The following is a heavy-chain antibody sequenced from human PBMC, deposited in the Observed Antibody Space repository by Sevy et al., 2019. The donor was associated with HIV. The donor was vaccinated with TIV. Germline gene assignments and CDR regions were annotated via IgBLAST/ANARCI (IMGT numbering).Heavy chain of an antibody. CDR3: ARDMSVVTNRGYYYYGMDV. Sequence: ASVKVSCKASGYTFTGYYMHWVRQAPGQGLEWMGWINPNSCGTNYAQKFQGRVTMTRDTSISTAYMELSRLRSDDTAVYYCARDMSVVTNRGYYYYGMDVWGQGTTVTVSS. J-gene: IGHJ6*02. CDR1: GYTFTGYY. D-gene: IGHD2-21*02. V-gene: IGHV1-2*02. CDR2: INPNSCGT.